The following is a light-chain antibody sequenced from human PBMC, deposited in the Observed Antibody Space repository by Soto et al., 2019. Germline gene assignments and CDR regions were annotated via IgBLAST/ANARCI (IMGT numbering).Light chain of an antibody. J-gene: IGKJ2*01. V-gene: IGKV4-1*01. Sequence: DIVMTQSPDSLAVSLGERATLNCTSSQSVLYRSNNKNHLAWYQQKPGQPPKLLIYWASTRESGVPDRFSGSGSETDFTLTISSLQAEDVAVYYCQQYYTTPYTFGQGTKLEIK. CDR1: QSVLYRSNNKNH. CDR3: QQYYTTPYT. CDR2: WAS.